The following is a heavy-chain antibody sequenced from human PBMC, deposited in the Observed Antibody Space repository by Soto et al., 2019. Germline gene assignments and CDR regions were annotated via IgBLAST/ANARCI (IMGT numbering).Heavy chain of an antibody. J-gene: IGHJ2*01. CDR1: GYTFTSYG. D-gene: IGHD4-17*01. V-gene: IGHV1-18*01. CDR3: XXXXPLMTTVTTDWYFDL. CDR2: ISAYNGNT. Sequence: QVQLVQSGAEVKKPGASVKVSCKASGYTFTSYGISWVRQAPGQGLEWMGWISAYNGNTNYAQKLQGRVTMTTDTSTSTAYXXXRSLXSXXXXXXXXXXXXPLMTTVTTDWYFDLWGRGTLVTVSS.